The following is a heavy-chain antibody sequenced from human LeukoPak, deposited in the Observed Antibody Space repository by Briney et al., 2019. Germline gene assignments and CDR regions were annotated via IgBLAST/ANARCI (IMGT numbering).Heavy chain of an antibody. CDR2: ITGDGGTT. CDR1: GFTFGDYT. Sequence: GGSLRLSCAASGFTFGDYTMHWFRQPPGRGLQWVSLITGDGGTTSYAGSVKGRFTISRDNSKNSLYLHMNSLRDEDTALYYCAKGHFGAGHYWGQGTLVTVSS. J-gene: IGHJ4*02. V-gene: IGHV3-43*02. CDR3: AKGHFGAGHY. D-gene: IGHD3-3*01.